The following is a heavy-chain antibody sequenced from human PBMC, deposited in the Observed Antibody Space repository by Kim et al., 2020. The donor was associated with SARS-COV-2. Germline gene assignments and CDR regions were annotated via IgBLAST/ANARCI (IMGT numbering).Heavy chain of an antibody. D-gene: IGHD1-26*01. V-gene: IGHV1-18*01. J-gene: IGHJ4*02. Sequence: ASVKVSCKASGYTFTNYGIDWVRQAPGQGFEWMGSITPSYGFTNYAQEFQGRVTMTTDTSTNTGYMELTNLRPDDTAIYFCTRDEWKRVPEGNWGQGTLV. CDR3: TRDEWKRVPEGN. CDR2: ITPSYGFT. CDR1: GYTFTNYG.